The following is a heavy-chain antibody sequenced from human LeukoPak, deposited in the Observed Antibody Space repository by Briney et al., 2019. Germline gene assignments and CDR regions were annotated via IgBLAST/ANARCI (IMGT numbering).Heavy chain of an antibody. Sequence: GGSLRLSCAASGFTFSSYAMSWVRQAPGKGLEWVSAISGSGDSTYYGDSVKGRFTISRDNSKNTLYLQMNSLRAEDTAVYYCARGPGSSGGAYVGDYWGHGTLVTVSS. J-gene: IGHJ4*01. CDR2: ISGSGDST. V-gene: IGHV3-23*01. D-gene: IGHD3-22*01. CDR1: GFTFSSYA. CDR3: ARGPGSSGGAYVGDY.